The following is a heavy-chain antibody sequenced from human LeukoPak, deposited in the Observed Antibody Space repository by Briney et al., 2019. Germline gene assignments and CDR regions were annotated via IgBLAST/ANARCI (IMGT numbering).Heavy chain of an antibody. CDR2: IKQDGSEK. Sequence: GGSLRLSCAASGFTFSSYWMSWVRQAPGKGLEWVANIKQDGSEKYYVDSVNGRFTISRDNAKNSLYLQMNSLRAEDTAVYYCARGAATISSRPYYYYYMDVWGKGTTVTVSS. D-gene: IGHD5-24*01. V-gene: IGHV3-7*01. J-gene: IGHJ6*03. CDR3: ARGAATISSRPYYYYYMDV. CDR1: GFTFSSYW.